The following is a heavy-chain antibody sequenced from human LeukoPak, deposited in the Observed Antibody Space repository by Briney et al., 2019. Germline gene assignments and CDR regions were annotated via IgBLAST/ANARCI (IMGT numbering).Heavy chain of an antibody. Sequence: ASVKVSCKVSGSTLSKISIDWVRQAPGKGPEWMGSVGHEDGTTIHAQKFQGRFKMTVDTTTDTAYMELSSLMSEDTAIYYCATGAIVFDFWGQGTLVTVSS. CDR3: ATGAIVFDF. CDR1: GSTLSKIS. D-gene: IGHD3-22*01. V-gene: IGHV1-24*01. CDR2: VGHEDGTT. J-gene: IGHJ4*02.